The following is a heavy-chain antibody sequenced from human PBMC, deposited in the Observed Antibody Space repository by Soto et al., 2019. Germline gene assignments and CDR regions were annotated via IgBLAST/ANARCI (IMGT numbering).Heavy chain of an antibody. V-gene: IGHV3-30*04. CDR3: ARDSRVVVVRPVDY. D-gene: IGHD3-22*01. CDR1: GFTFSSYA. J-gene: IGHJ4*02. Sequence: GGSLRLSCAASGFTFSSYAMHWVRQAPGKGLEWVAVISYDGTNKYYADSVKGRFTISRDNSKNTLYLQMNSLRTEDTAVYYCARDSRVVVVRPVDYWGQGTLVTVSS. CDR2: ISYDGTNK.